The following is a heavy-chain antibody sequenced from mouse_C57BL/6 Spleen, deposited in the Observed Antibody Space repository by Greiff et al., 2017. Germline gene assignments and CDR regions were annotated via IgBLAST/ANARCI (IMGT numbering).Heavy chain of an antibody. J-gene: IGHJ3*01. D-gene: IGHD1-1*01. CDR3: TADYGSPWFAY. Sequence: EVQLVESGGGLVQPGGSMKLSCVASGFTFSNYWMNWVRQSPEKGLAWVAQIRLKSDNYATHYAESVKGRFTISRDDSKSSVYLQMNNLRAEDTGIYYCTADYGSPWFAYWGQGTLVTVSA. V-gene: IGHV6-3*01. CDR2: IRLKSDNYAT. CDR1: GFTFSNYW.